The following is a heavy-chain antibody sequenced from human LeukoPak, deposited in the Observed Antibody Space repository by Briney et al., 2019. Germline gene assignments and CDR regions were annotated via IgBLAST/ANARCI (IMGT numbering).Heavy chain of an antibody. Sequence: SQTLSLTCAISGDSVSSNSAVWHWIRQPPSRGLEWLGRTYYRSKWYNDYAPSVKSRISINPDTSKNQFSLQLNSVTPDDTAVYYCASRKVGSNAFDIWGQGTLVTVSS. CDR3: ASRKVGSNAFDI. D-gene: IGHD1-26*01. V-gene: IGHV6-1*01. CDR1: GDSVSSNSAV. CDR2: TYYRSKWYN. J-gene: IGHJ3*02.